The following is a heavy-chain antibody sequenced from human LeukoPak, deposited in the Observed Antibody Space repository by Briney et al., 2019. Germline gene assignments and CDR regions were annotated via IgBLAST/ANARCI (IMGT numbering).Heavy chain of an antibody. D-gene: IGHD3-16*01. J-gene: IGHJ3*02. CDR3: AKEVRGDAFDI. V-gene: IGHV3-30*18. CDR2: ISYDGSNK. CDR1: EFTFRSYD. Sequence: GRSLRLSCVASEFTFRSYDMHWVRQAPGMGLEWVAVISYDGSNKDYADSVKGRFTISRDNTKNTLFLQMNSLRAEDTAVYYCAKEVRGDAFDIWGQGTMVTVSS.